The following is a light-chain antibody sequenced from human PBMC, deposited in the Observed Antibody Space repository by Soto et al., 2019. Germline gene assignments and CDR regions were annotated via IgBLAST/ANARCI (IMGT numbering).Light chain of an antibody. V-gene: IGLV2-14*01. CDR3: SSYTGSRTYVV. J-gene: IGLJ2*01. CDR2: DVS. Sequence: SALTQPASVSGSPGQSITISCTGTSSDVGGYNYVSWYQQHPGKAPKLMIYDVSNRPSGVSNRFSGSKSGNTASLTISGLQAEDEADYYCSSYTGSRTYVVFGGGTKVTVL. CDR1: SSDVGGYNY.